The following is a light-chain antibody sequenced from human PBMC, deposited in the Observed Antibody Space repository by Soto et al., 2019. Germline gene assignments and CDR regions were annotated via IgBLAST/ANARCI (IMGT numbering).Light chain of an antibody. V-gene: IGKV2-28*01. J-gene: IGKJ1*01. CDR1: QSLLYSNGYNY. Sequence: DHVMTQSPLSLPVTPGEPASISCRSSQSLLYSNGYNYLDWYLQKPGQSPQLLIYLGSNRASGVPDRFSGSESGTDFTLKISRVEAEDVGVYYCMQSLQTPWTFGQGTKVEIK. CDR2: LGS. CDR3: MQSLQTPWT.